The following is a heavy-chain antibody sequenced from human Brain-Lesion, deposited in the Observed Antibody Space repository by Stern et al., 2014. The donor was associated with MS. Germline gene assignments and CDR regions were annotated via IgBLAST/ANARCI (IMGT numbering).Heavy chain of an antibody. V-gene: IGHV4-4*02. CDR2: IFHTGDT. CDR1: GGSISSGNW. J-gene: IGHJ4*02. D-gene: IGHD1-26*01. Sequence: QVQLVESGPGLVKPSGTLSLTCAVSGGSISSGNWWNWVRQPPGKGLEWIGEIFHTGDTNYDPSVKNRVTISVDKSKNQFSLKLTSVTAADTAVYYCARGLIVGSTSLLFDYWGQGILVTVSS. CDR3: ARGLIVGSTSLLFDY.